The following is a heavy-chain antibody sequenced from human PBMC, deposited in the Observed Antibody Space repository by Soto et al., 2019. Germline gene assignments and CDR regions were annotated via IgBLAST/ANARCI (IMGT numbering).Heavy chain of an antibody. D-gene: IGHD2-2*02. CDR2: ISYDGSNK. J-gene: IGHJ4*02. V-gene: IGHV3-30-3*01. CDR3: AGDRFLYTPFDY. Sequence: QVQLVESGGGVVQPGRSLRLSCAASGFTFSSYAMHWVRQAPGKGLEWVAVISYDGSNKYYADSVKGRFTISRDNSKNRLYVQMNSLRAEDTAVYYCAGDRFLYTPFDYWGQGTLVTVSS. CDR1: GFTFSSYA.